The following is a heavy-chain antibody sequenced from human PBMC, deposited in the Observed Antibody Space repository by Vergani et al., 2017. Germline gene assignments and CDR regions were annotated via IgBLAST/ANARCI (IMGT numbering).Heavy chain of an antibody. CDR1: GFTFSDYY. CDR2: ISSSGSTI. Sequence: QVQLVESGGCVVQPGRSLRLSCAASGFTFSDYYMSWIRQAPGKGLEWVSYISSSGSTIYYADSVKGRFTISRDNAKNSLYLQMNSLRAEDTAVYYCARTYNWNYFDYWGQGTLVTVSS. V-gene: IGHV3-11*01. D-gene: IGHD1-20*01. CDR3: ARTYNWNYFDY. J-gene: IGHJ4*02.